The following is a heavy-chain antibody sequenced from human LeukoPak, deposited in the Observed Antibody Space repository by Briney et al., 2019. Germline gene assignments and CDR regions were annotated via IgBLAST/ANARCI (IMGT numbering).Heavy chain of an antibody. V-gene: IGHV3-11*01. CDR1: GFTFSDYY. D-gene: IGHD3-9*01. CDR2: ISSRGSTI. CDR3: SLSSILAADLYGMDV. Sequence: GGSLTLASAASGFTFSDYYISWIRQAPGKGLEWVAYISSRGSTIYYADSVKGRFTISRDNAKNSLYLQMNSLRAEDTAVYYCSLSSILAADLYGMDVWGQGTTVTVSS. J-gene: IGHJ6*02.